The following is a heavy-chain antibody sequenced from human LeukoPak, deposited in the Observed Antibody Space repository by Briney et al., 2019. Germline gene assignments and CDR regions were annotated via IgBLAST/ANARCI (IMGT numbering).Heavy chain of an antibody. V-gene: IGHV3-30*04. J-gene: IGHJ4*02. CDR2: ISYDGSNK. Sequence: GRSLRLSCAASGFTFSSYAMHWVRQAPGKGLEWVAVISYDGSNKYYADPVKGRFTISRDNSKNTLYLQMNSLRAEDTAVYYCARDRIFDYWGQGTLVTVSS. CDR1: GFTFSSYA. CDR3: ARDRIFDY.